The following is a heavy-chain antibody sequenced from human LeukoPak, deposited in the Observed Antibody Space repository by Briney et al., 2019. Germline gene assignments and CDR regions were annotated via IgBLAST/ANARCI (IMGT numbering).Heavy chain of an antibody. CDR1: GYTFTGYN. Sequence: ASVKVSCKPSGYTFTGYNMHWVRQAPGQRLEWMGWINPNSGGTNYAQKFQGRVTMTRDTSINTAYMELGRLTSDDTAVYYCTKEGVEGYWGQGTLVTVSS. CDR2: INPNSGGT. J-gene: IGHJ4*02. V-gene: IGHV1-2*02. CDR3: TKEGVEGY.